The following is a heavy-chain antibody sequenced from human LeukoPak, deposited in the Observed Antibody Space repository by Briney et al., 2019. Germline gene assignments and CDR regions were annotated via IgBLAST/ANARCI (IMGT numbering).Heavy chain of an antibody. CDR2: IYTSGST. J-gene: IGHJ4*01. CDR1: GASISGYY. CDR3: ARSPTKRVPEDY. D-gene: IGHD3-10*02. Sequence: KSSETLSLTCTVSGASISGYYWSWIRQPAGKGLDWIGRIYTSGSTNYNPSLKSRVTMSVDTSKNQFSLKLSSVTAADTAVYYCARSPTKRVPEDYWGQGTLVTVSS. V-gene: IGHV4-4*07.